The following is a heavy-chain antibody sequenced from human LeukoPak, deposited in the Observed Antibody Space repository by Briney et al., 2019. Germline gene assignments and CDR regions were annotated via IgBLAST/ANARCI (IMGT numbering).Heavy chain of an antibody. D-gene: IGHD6-6*01. CDR3: ARYGDPSSSGFDY. CDR1: GYTFTVYD. Sequence: SVKVSCKASGYTFTVYDMHWVRQAPGQGLEWMGWINPNSGGTKSAQRFQGRVTMTRDTSISTAYMELSSLRSDDTAIYYCARYGDPSSSGFDYWGQGTLVTVSS. V-gene: IGHV1-2*02. J-gene: IGHJ4*02. CDR2: INPNSGGT.